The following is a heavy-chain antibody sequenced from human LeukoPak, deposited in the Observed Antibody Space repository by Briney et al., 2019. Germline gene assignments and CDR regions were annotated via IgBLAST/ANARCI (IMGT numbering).Heavy chain of an antibody. CDR2: INPSGGST. D-gene: IGHD5-18*01. CDR3: ARALRGYSYGPLDY. V-gene: IGHV1-46*01. Sequence: PGQXXXXMGIINPSGGSTSYAQKFQGRVTMTRDTSTSTVYMELSSLRSEDTAVYYCARALRGYSYGPLDYWGQGTLVTVSS. J-gene: IGHJ4*02.